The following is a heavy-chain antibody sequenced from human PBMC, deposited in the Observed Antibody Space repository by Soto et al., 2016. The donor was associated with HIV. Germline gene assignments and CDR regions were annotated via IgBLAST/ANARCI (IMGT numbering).Heavy chain of an antibody. D-gene: IGHD3-22*01. J-gene: IGHJ4*02. V-gene: IGHV3-23*01. CDR2: ISSSDISA. CDR1: GFTFKSYA. Sequence: EVQLLESGGDFVQPGGSLGLSCAASGFTFKSYAMTWVRQAPGKGLEWVSGISSSDISAYYAVSVKGRFTISRDNSRNTLYLQMNGLRAEDSATYYCAKGNSRMLMPGKYFDDWGQGTLVTVSS. CDR3: AKGNSRMLMPGKYFDD.